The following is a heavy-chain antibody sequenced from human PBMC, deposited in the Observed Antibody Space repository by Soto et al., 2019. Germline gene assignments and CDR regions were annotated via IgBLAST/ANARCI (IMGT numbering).Heavy chain of an antibody. V-gene: IGHV3-11*05. CDR3: ARDRGAAAHNFDY. CDR1: GFTFSDYY. Sequence: GGSLRLSCAASGFTFSDYYMGWIRQAPGKGLEWVSYISSSSSYTNYADSVKGRFTISRDNAKNSLYLQMNSLRAEDTAVYYCARDRGAAAHNFDYWGQGTLVTVSS. D-gene: IGHD6-13*01. J-gene: IGHJ4*02. CDR2: ISSSSSYT.